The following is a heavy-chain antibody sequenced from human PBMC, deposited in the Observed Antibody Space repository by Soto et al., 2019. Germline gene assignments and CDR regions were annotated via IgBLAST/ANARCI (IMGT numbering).Heavy chain of an antibody. CDR2: INSDGSST. CDR3: ARGCIAARRAHSPCGY. D-gene: IGHD6-6*01. J-gene: IGHJ4*02. CDR1: GFTFSSYW. Sequence: PGGSLRLSXAASGFTFSSYWMHWVRQAPGKGLVWVSRINSDGSSTSYADSVKGRFTISRDNAKNTLYLQMNSLRAEDTAVYYCARGCIAARRAHSPCGYWGQGTLVTVSS. V-gene: IGHV3-74*01.